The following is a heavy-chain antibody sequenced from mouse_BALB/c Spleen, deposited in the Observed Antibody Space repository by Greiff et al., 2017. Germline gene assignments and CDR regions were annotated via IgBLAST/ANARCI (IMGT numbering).Heavy chain of an antibody. CDR2: ISSGSSTI. D-gene: IGHD4-1*02. J-gene: IGHJ2*01. Sequence: EVMLVESGGGLVQPGGSRKLSCAASGFTFSSYGMHWVRQAPEKGLEWVAYISSGSSTIYYADTVKGRFTFSRDNPKNTLFLQMTSLRSEDTAMYYCARSPQLALDYWGQGTTLTVSS. V-gene: IGHV5-17*02. CDR3: ARSPQLALDY. CDR1: GFTFSSYG.